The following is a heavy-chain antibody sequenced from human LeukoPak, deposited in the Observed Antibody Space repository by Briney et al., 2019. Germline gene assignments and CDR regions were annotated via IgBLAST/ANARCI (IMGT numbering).Heavy chain of an antibody. CDR1: GGSISSYY. Sequence: SETLSLTCIVSGGSISSYYWSWIRQPPGKGLEWIGYIYYSGSTNYNPSLKSRVTISVDTSKNKFSLKLSSVTAADTAVYYCARVSPYCSGGSCFDYWGQGTLVTVSS. CDR3: ARVSPYCSGGSCFDY. V-gene: IGHV4-59*01. J-gene: IGHJ4*02. CDR2: IYYSGST. D-gene: IGHD2-15*01.